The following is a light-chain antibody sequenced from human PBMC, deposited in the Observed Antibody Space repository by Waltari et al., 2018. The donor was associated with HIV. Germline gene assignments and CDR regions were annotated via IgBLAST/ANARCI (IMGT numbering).Light chain of an antibody. CDR2: KDS. CDR3: QSADTSGDYVV. CDR1: ALPKQN. Sequence: SYELTQPPAVSVSPGQTARITCSGDALPKQNAYWYQQKSGQAPLLVIYKDSERPSGIPERISGSSSGTTVTLTITGVQAEDEADYYCQSADTSGDYVVFGGGTKLTV. V-gene: IGLV3-25*03. J-gene: IGLJ2*01.